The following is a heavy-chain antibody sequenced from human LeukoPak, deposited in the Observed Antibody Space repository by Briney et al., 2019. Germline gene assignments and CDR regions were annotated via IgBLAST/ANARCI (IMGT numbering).Heavy chain of an antibody. CDR3: AKGQERTRIAARPSALDF. CDR1: GLTFSNYA. Sequence: GGALRLSCASSGLTFSNYAMTWVRQAPGKGLEWVSTISGSGATTYYTDSVKGRLTISRDNSNNTLYLQMNTLRAEDTAIYFCAKGQERTRIAARPSALDFWGQGTLVTVSS. V-gene: IGHV3-23*01. CDR2: ISGSGATT. J-gene: IGHJ4*02. D-gene: IGHD6-6*01.